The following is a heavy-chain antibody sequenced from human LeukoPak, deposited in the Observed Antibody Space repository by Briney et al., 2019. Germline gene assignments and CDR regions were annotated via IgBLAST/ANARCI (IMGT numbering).Heavy chain of an antibody. V-gene: IGHV3-48*03. CDR1: GFTFSSYE. CDR2: ISSSGSTI. D-gene: IGHD3-16*01. Sequence: GGSLRLSCAASGFTFSSYEMNWVRQAPGKGLEWVSYISSSGSTIYYADSVKGRFTISRDNAKNSLYLQMNSPRAEDTAVYYCAKDRSYGFFLWGQGTLVTVSS. J-gene: IGHJ4*02. CDR3: AKDRSYGFFL.